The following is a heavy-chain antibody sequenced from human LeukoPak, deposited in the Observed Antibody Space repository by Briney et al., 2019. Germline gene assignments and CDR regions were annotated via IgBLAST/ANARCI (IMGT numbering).Heavy chain of an antibody. J-gene: IGHJ4*02. D-gene: IGHD1-1*01. Sequence: SSETLSLTCTVSGGSFSGYYWSWIRQTPGKGLEWIGYIYSSGTTNYNRSLQSRVTISLDTPKNQFSLSVTSVAAADTAMYCARRISSWNVYIDKWGQGIQVTVSS. V-gene: IGHV4-59*12. CDR2: IYSSGTT. CDR1: GGSFSGYY. CDR3: ARRISSWNVYIDK.